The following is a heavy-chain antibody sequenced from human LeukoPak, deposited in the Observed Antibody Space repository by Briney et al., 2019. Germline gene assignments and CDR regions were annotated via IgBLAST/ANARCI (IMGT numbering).Heavy chain of an antibody. CDR1: GFTFSSYS. Sequence: PGGSLRLSCAASGFTFSSYSMNWVRQAPGKGLEWVSAISGSDGSTYYADSVKGRFTISRDNSKNTLYLQMNSLRAEDTAVYYCAKGDSSGYYWDYFDYWGQGTLVTVSS. J-gene: IGHJ4*02. CDR2: ISGSDGST. D-gene: IGHD3-22*01. CDR3: AKGDSSGYYWDYFDY. V-gene: IGHV3-23*01.